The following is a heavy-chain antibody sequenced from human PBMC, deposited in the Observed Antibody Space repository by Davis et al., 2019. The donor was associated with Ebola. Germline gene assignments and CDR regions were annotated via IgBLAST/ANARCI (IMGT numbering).Heavy chain of an antibody. D-gene: IGHD3-22*01. CDR3: ARTVTMIVGNTPLDY. CDR1: DYTFTTHG. CDR2: ISTFNGNT. Sequence: ASVKVSCKASDYTFTTHGISWVRQAPGQGLEWMGWISTFNGNTNYAQEFQNRVTMTTDTSTSTAYMELRSLRSDDTAVYYCARTVTMIVGNTPLDYWGQGTLVTVSS. V-gene: IGHV1-18*01. J-gene: IGHJ4*02.